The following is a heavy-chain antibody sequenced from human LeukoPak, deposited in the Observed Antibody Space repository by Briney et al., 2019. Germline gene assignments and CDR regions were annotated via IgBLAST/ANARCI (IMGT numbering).Heavy chain of an antibody. D-gene: IGHD6-6*01. CDR3: ARGAYSSSSGVFDY. CDR1: GYAFTSYG. V-gene: IGHV1-18*01. Sequence: GASVKVSCKASGYAFTSYGISWVRQAPGQGLEWMGWISAYNGNTNYAQKLQGRVTMATDTSTSTAYMELRSLRSDDTAVYYCARGAYSSSSGVFDYWGQGTLVTVSS. J-gene: IGHJ4*02. CDR2: ISAYNGNT.